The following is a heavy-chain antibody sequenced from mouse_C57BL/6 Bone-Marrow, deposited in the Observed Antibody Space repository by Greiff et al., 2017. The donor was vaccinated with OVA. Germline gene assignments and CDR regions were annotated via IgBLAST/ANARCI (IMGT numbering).Heavy chain of an antibody. D-gene: IGHD2-3*01. V-gene: IGHV1-82*01. CDR1: GYAFSSSW. CDR2: IYPGDGDT. Sequence: VKVVESGPELVKPGASVKISCKASGYAFSSSWMNWVKQRPGKGLEWIGRIYPGDGDTNYNGKFKGKATLTAEKSSSTAYMQLSSLTSEDSAVYFCAFDGYYYWYFDVWGTGTTVTVSS. J-gene: IGHJ1*03. CDR3: AFDGYYYWYFDV.